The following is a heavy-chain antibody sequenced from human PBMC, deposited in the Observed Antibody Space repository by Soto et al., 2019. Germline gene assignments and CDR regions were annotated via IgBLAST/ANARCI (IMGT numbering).Heavy chain of an antibody. CDR2: ISSTTNYI. CDR1: GFTFARYS. Sequence: GGSLRLSCAASGFTFARYSMNWVRQAPGKGLEWVSSISSTTNYIYYGDSMKGRFTISRDNAKNSLYLEMNSLRAEDTAVYYCARESEDLTSNFDYWGQGTLVTVSS. J-gene: IGHJ4*02. CDR3: ARESEDLTSNFDY. V-gene: IGHV3-21*06.